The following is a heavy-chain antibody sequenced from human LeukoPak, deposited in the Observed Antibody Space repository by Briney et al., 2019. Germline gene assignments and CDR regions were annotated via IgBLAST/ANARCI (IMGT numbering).Heavy chain of an antibody. J-gene: IGHJ4*02. CDR2: IYPRDSAT. V-gene: IGHV5-51*01. CDR3: ARPVWFGELYYFDY. CDR1: GSSFTSYW. Sequence: PGESLKISCQGSGSSFTSYWIGWVRQLPGKGLEWMGIIYPRDSATRYSPSFQAQVTISADKSISTGYLEWSSLKASDTAMYYCARPVWFGELYYFDYWGQGTLVTVSS. D-gene: IGHD3-10*01.